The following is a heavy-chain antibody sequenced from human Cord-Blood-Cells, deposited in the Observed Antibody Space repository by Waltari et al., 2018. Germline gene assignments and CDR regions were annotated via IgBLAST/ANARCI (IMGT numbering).Heavy chain of an antibody. Sequence: QVQLVESGGGVVQPGRSLRLSWAASGFTFRSYAMPWVRQAPGKGLEWVAVISYDGSNKYYADSVKGRFTISRDNSKNTLYLQMNSLRAEDTAVYYCARYGGYFDYWGQGTLVTVSS. CDR2: ISYDGSNK. J-gene: IGHJ4*02. V-gene: IGHV3-30*04. CDR1: GFTFRSYA. D-gene: IGHD3-16*01. CDR3: ARYGGYFDY.